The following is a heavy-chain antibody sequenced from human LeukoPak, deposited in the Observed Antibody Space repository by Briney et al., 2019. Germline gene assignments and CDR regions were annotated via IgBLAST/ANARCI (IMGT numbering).Heavy chain of an antibody. V-gene: IGHV3-13*01. CDR2: IGTASDT. D-gene: IGHD1-1*01. CDR3: ARGPPRGKYYYMDV. Sequence: GGSLRPSCAPSGFPFSSFDMHGFSHPTEQGLEWVSTIGTASDTYYPGSVEGRFTLSRDNAKNSLYLQMNSLTAGDTAVYYCARGPPRGKYYYMDVWGKGTTVTVSS. J-gene: IGHJ6*03. CDR1: GFPFSSFD.